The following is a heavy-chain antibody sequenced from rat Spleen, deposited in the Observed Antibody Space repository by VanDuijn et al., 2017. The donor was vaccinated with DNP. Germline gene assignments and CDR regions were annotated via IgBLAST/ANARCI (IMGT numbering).Heavy chain of an antibody. CDR1: GFTFSAYY. CDR2: IGSAAYAP. V-gene: IGHV5-22*01. Sequence: EVQLVESGGGLVQPGRSLKLSCAASGFTFSAYYMAWVRQAPAKGLEWVAYIGSAAYAPYYGDSVKGRFTISRDNAKSTLYLQMNSLRSEDTATYYCAILPGSDFDYWGQGVMVTVSS. J-gene: IGHJ2*01. CDR3: AILPGSDFDY. D-gene: IGHD1-4*01.